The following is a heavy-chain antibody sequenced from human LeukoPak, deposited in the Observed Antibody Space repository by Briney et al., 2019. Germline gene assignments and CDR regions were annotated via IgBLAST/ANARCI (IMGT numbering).Heavy chain of an antibody. CDR2: IYHSGST. Sequence: SETLSLTCAVSGGSISSGGYSWSWIRQPPGKGLEWIGYIYHSGSTYYNPSLKSRVTISVDRSKNQFSLKLSSVTAADTVVYYCARATPHYYDSSGYYWLDPWGQGTLVTVSS. CDR3: ARATPHYYDSSGYYWLDP. J-gene: IGHJ5*02. D-gene: IGHD3-22*01. CDR1: GGSISSGGYS. V-gene: IGHV4-30-2*01.